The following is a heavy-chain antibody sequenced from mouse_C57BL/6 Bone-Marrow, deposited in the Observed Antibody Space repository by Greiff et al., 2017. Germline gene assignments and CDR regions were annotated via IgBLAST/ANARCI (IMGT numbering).Heavy chain of an antibody. V-gene: IGHV5-6*01. CDR2: ISSGGSYT. Sequence: EVQVVESGGDLVKPGGSLKLSCAASGFTFSSYGMSWVRQTPDKRLAWVATISSGGSYTYYPDSVKGRFTISRDNAKNTLYLQMSSLKSEDTAMYYCASHDGYFYWYFDVWGTGTTVTVSS. CDR3: ASHDGYFYWYFDV. D-gene: IGHD2-3*01. J-gene: IGHJ1*03. CDR1: GFTFSSYG.